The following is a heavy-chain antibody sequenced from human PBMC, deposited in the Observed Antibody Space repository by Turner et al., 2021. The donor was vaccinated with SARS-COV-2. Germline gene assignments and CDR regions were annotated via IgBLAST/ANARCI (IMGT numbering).Heavy chain of an antibody. CDR2: FDPEDGET. D-gene: IGHD5-12*01. J-gene: IGHJ3*02. V-gene: IGHV1-24*01. CDR3: ATGRDGYNWGAFHI. CDR1: GYTLTELS. Sequence: QVQLVQSGAEGKKPGASVKVYCKVSGYTLTELSMHWVRQAPGKGLEWMGCFDPEDGETIYAQKFQVRVTMTEYTSTDTAYMELSSLRSEDTALYYCATGRDGYNWGAFHIWGQGTMVTVSS.